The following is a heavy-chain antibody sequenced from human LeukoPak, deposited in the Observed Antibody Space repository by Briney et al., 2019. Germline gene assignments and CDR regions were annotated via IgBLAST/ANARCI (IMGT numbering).Heavy chain of an antibody. CDR3: ARHGSGSYFRYYYYYMDV. CDR1: GGSISSSSYY. J-gene: IGHJ6*03. Sequence: SETLSLTCTVSGGSISSSSYYWSWIRQPPGKGLEWIGEINHSGSTNYNPSLKSRVTISVDTSKNQFSLKLSSVTAADTAVYYCARHGSGSYFRYYYYYMDVWGKGTTVTISS. D-gene: IGHD3-10*01. CDR2: INHSGST. V-gene: IGHV4-39*01.